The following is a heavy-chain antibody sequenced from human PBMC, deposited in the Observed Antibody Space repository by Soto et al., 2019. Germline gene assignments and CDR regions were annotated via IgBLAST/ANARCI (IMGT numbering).Heavy chain of an antibody. J-gene: IGHJ4*02. CDR3: ARVYYYDSSGYRDLDDY. CDR1: GYTFTSYA. Sequence: GASVKVSCKASGYTFTSYAMHWVRQAPGQRLEWMGWINAGNGNTKYSQKFQGRVTITRDTSASTAYMELSSLRSEDTAVYYCARVYYYDSSGYRDLDDYWGQGTLVTVSS. D-gene: IGHD3-22*01. V-gene: IGHV1-3*01. CDR2: INAGNGNT.